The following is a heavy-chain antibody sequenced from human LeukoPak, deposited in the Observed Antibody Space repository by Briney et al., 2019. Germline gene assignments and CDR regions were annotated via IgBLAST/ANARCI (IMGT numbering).Heavy chain of an antibody. Sequence: SETLSLTCTVSGGSISSYYWSWIRQPPGEGLEWIGYIYYSGSTNYNPSLKSRVTISVDTSKNQFSLKLSSVTAADTAVYYCARAGIARQFDYWGQGTLVTVSS. CDR2: IYYSGST. CDR3: ARAGIARQFDY. CDR1: GGSISSYY. V-gene: IGHV4-59*01. J-gene: IGHJ4*02.